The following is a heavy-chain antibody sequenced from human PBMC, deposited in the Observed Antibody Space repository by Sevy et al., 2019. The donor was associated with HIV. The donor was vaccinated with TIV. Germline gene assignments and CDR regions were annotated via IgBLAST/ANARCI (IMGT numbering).Heavy chain of an antibody. J-gene: IGHJ4*02. D-gene: IGHD2-15*01. CDR3: ARAYCSGGRCYSLAY. CDR1: GYTFTTYR. V-gene: IGHV1-18*01. Sequence: ASVKVSCKISGYTFTTYRITWVRQAPGQGLEWMGWISPHNGDTDYAQKLQDRITMITDTSTTTVYMELTSLRSDETAVYYCARAYCSGGRCYSLAYWGQGTLVTVSS. CDR2: ISPHNGDT.